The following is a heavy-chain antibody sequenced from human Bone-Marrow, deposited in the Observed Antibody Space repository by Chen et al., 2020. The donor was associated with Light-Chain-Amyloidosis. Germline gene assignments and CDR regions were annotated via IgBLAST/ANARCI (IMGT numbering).Heavy chain of an antibody. CDR3: ARDDRWETHSFDP. V-gene: IGHV4-38-2*02. Sequence: QVQLQESGPRLVKPSETLFLTCVVSGYSISSGYYWGWIRQPPGKGLEWIGSIFRTGSTYYNPSLRSRVTISLDMSNNQFSLNLKSVTAADTAVYYCARDDRWETHSFDPWGQGTLVTVSS. J-gene: IGHJ5*02. CDR2: IFRTGST. D-gene: IGHD1-26*01. CDR1: GYSISSGYY.